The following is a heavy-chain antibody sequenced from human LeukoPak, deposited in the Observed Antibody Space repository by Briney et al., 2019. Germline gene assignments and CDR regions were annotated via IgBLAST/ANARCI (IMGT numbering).Heavy chain of an antibody. D-gene: IGHD3-22*01. CDR3: ARERLGYYDRSGLDY. V-gene: IGHV4-59*01. Sequence: PSETLSLTCTVSGGSISSYYWNWIRQTPGKGLEWIGYIYYSGSTNYNPSLKSRVTTSVDTSKNQFSLKLSSVTAADTAVYYCARERLGYYDRSGLDYWGQGTLVTVSS. CDR2: IYYSGST. CDR1: GGSISSYY. J-gene: IGHJ4*02.